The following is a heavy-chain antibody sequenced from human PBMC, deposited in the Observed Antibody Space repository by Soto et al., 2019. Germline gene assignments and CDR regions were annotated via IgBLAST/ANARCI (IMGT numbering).Heavy chain of an antibody. V-gene: IGHV4-39*01. CDR1: GDAMSSSDYY. CDR2: IYYSGST. CDR3: ARRTVNIRTFYSGLKTHCFDY. D-gene: IGHD6-19*01. Sequence: SETLSLTCAVSGDAMSSSDYYWGWIRQPPGKVLEWIGSIYYSGSTYYNPSLQSRVAISVDTSKNQFSLKLKSVTAADTAIYYCARRTVNIRTFYSGLKTHCFDYWGQGAPVTVSS. J-gene: IGHJ4*02.